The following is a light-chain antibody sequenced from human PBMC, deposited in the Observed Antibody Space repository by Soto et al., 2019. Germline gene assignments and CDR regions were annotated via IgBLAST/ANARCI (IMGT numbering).Light chain of an antibody. V-gene: IGLV1-40*01. Sequence: QSVLTQPPSVSGAPGQRVTISCAGSSSHIGATYDIHWYQQLPGAAPRLLIYGNSNRPSGVPDRFAGSKSVTSASLAIIGLRVEDEGIYYCQAFDNSLSASGVFGGGTKLTVL. CDR3: QAFDNSLSASGV. CDR2: GNS. J-gene: IGLJ3*02. CDR1: SSHIGATYD.